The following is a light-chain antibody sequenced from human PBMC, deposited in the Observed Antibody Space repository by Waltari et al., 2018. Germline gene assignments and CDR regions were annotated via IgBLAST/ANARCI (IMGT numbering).Light chain of an antibody. J-gene: IGKJ2*01. V-gene: IGKV4-1*01. CDR2: WAS. CDR1: QKVFYNSNDKNY. CDR3: QQSFTTPPT. Sequence: DIVLTQSPDSLAVSLGERATINCKSSQKVFYNSNDKNYLVWYQQKSGQPPKLLIYWASNPEYGVPDPFRCRGSGNEFTPIHSHLQAEDVAVYYCQQSFTTPPTFGQGTKLEIK.